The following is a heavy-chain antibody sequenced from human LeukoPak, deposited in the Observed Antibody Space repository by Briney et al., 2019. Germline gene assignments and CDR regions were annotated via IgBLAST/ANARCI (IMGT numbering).Heavy chain of an antibody. V-gene: IGHV3-7*01. Sequence: GGSLRLSCAASGFTFSSYWMSWVRQAPGKGLEWVANIKQDGSEKYYVDSVKGRFTISRDNAKNSLYLQMNSLRAEDTAVYYRARDGGYYYYYGMDVWGQGTTVTVSS. CDR1: GFTFSSYW. CDR2: IKQDGSEK. CDR3: ARDGGYYYYYGMDV. D-gene: IGHD2-15*01. J-gene: IGHJ6*02.